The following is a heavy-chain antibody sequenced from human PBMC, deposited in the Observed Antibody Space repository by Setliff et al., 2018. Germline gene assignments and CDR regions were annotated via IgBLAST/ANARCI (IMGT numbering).Heavy chain of an antibody. V-gene: IGHV4-59*08. D-gene: IGHD6-19*01. Sequence: SETLSLTCTVSGGSICSHYWSWIRQPPGKGLEWLGYIYYSGSTNYNPSLKSRVTISVDTSKNQFSLKLSSVTAADTAVYYCARAISGWYSAHYYYMDVWGKGTTVTVS. J-gene: IGHJ6*03. CDR2: IYYSGST. CDR1: GGSICSHY. CDR3: ARAISGWYSAHYYYMDV.